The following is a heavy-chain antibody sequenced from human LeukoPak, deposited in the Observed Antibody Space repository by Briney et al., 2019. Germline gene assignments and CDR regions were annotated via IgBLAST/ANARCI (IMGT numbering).Heavy chain of an antibody. J-gene: IGHJ4*02. CDR3: STYSSSWYVFDY. CDR1: GFTFSNAC. Sequence: PGGSLRLSCAASGFTFSNACMSWVRQAPGKGREWVGRIKRKSDGGTTEYAAPVKGRFSVSRDDSKNMLYLEVNSLRTEDTAVYFCSTYSSSWYVFDYWGQGTLVTVSS. D-gene: IGHD6-13*01. CDR2: IKRKSDGGTT. V-gene: IGHV3-15*01.